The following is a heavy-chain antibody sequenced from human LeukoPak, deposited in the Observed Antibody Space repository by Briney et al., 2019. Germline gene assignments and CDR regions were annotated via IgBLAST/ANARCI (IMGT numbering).Heavy chain of an antibody. CDR3: ARESWKGWFDP. CDR2: IYYSGST. J-gene: IGHJ5*02. D-gene: IGHD1-1*01. V-gene: IGHV4-39*01. Sequence: PSETLSLTCTVSGGSISSSSYYWGWIRQPPGKGLEWIGSIYYSGSTYYNPSLKSRVTISVDTSKNQFSLKLSSVTAADTAVYYCARESWKGWFDPWGQGTLVTVSS. CDR1: GGSISSSSYY.